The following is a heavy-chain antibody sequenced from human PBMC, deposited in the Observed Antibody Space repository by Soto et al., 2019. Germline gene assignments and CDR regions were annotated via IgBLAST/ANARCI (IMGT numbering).Heavy chain of an antibody. CDR1: GGSFRSYV. V-gene: IGHV1-69*13. J-gene: IGHJ6*02. CDR2: SIPIFGTA. D-gene: IGHD3-10*01. Sequence: SVKVSCKASGGSFRSYVITWVRQAPGQGLGWMGRSIPIFGTANYAQKFQGRVTIIADESTSTAYMELSSLRSEDTAVYYCAIESGLTRGLDVWGQGTTVTVSS. CDR3: AIESGLTRGLDV.